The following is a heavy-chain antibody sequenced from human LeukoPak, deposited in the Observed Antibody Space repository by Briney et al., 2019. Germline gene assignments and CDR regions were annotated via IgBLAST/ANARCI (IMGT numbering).Heavy chain of an antibody. CDR1: GFTFSSNW. CDR3: ARGGRYSPFDY. Sequence: GGSLRLSCAASGFTFSSNWMSWVRQAPGKGLEWVANIKQDGSEKYYVDSVKGRFTISRDNAKNSLYLQMNSLRAEDTAVYYCARGGRYSPFDYWGQGTLVTVSS. CDR2: IKQDGSEK. V-gene: IGHV3-7*01. D-gene: IGHD5-18*01. J-gene: IGHJ4*02.